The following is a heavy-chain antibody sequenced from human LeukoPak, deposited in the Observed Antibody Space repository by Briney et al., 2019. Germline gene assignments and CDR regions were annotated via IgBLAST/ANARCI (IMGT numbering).Heavy chain of an antibody. V-gene: IGHV3-7*01. CDR3: ARAQRLKWELPDY. CDR1: GFTFSSYW. D-gene: IGHD1-26*01. Sequence: GGSLRLSCAASGFTFSSYWMSWVRQAPGKGLEWVANIKQDGSEKYYVDSVKGRFTISRDNAKNSVYLQMNSLRAEDTAVYYCARAQRLKWELPDYWGQGTLVAVSS. J-gene: IGHJ4*02. CDR2: IKQDGSEK.